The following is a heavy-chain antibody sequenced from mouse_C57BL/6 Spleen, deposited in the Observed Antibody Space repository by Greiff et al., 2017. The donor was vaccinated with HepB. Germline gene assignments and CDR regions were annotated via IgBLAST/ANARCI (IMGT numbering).Heavy chain of an antibody. J-gene: IGHJ2*01. D-gene: IGHD2-2*01. Sequence: LVESGAELARPGASVKMSCKASGYTFTSYTMHWVKQRPGQGLEWIGYINPSSGYTKYNQKFKDKATLTADKSSSTAYMQLSSLTSEDSAVYYCARGEGYDSYFDYWGQGTTLTVSS. V-gene: IGHV1-4*01. CDR1: GYTFTSYT. CDR2: INPSSGYT. CDR3: ARGEGYDSYFDY.